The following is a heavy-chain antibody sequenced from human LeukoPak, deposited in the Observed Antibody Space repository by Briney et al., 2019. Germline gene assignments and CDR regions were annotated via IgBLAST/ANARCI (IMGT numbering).Heavy chain of an antibody. Sequence: SETLSLTCAVYGGSFSGYYWSWIRQPPGKGLEWIGEINHSGSTNYNPSLKSRVTISVDTSKNQFSLKLSSVTAADTAVYYCARLPPYGDYVGYWGQGTLVTVSS. CDR3: ARLPPYGDYVGY. J-gene: IGHJ4*02. CDR1: GGSFSGYY. D-gene: IGHD4-17*01. CDR2: INHSGST. V-gene: IGHV4-34*01.